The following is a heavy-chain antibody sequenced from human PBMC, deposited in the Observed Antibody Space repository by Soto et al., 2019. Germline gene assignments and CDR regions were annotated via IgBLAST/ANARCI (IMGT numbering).Heavy chain of an antibody. CDR3: ARDSVTRVSSDIPGMDV. J-gene: IGHJ6*02. Sequence: EVRLLESGGGLVQPGGSLRLSCVASGFDFSTYAMSWVRQAPGKGLEWVSVIGEGGVSRVYADAVKGRFTISRDNSKNTLYLQMTSLRVDETAMYYCARDSVTRVSSDIPGMDVWGQGTTVSVSS. CDR1: GFDFSTYA. D-gene: IGHD3-10*01. CDR2: IGEGGVSR. V-gene: IGHV3-23*01.